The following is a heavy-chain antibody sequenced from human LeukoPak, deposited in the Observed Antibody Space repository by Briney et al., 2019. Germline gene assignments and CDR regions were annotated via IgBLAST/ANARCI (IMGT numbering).Heavy chain of an antibody. Sequence: GGSLRLSCTASGFTFSSYWMSWVRQAPGKGLEWVANMDQDGSEENYVDSVKGRFTISRDDAKNSLYLQMSSLRAEDTAVYYCARESTEERPGCWGQGTLVTVSS. D-gene: IGHD1-1*01. V-gene: IGHV3-7*01. CDR3: ARESTEERPGC. CDR2: MDQDGSEE. J-gene: IGHJ4*02. CDR1: GFTFSSYW.